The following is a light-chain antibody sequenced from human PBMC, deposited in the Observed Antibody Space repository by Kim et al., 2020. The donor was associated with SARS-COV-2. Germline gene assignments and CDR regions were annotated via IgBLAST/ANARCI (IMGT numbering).Light chain of an antibody. CDR1: SSDVGGYNH. J-gene: IGLJ2*01. CDR3: CSYAGSYTLV. CDR2: EVS. Sequence: QSALTQPRSVSASPGQSVSISCTGTSSDVGGYNHVSWYQQHQGRAPKLIIYEVSKRPSRVPDRFSGSKSGNTASLTISGLQAEDEAQYYCCSYAGSYTLVFGGGTQLTVL. V-gene: IGLV2-11*01.